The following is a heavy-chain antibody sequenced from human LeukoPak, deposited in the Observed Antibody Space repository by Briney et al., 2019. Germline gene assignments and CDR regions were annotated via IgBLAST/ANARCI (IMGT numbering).Heavy chain of an antibody. CDR3: ARDAAVRGAYPPGY. CDR1: GFTFSSYS. J-gene: IGHJ4*02. V-gene: IGHV3-21*01. CDR2: ISSSSSYI. D-gene: IGHD3-10*01. Sequence: GGSLRLSCAASGFTFSSYSMNWVRQAPGKGLEWVSSISSSSSYIYYADSVKGRFTISRDNAKNSLYLQMNSLRAEDTAVYYCARDAAVRGAYPPGYWGQGTLVNVSS.